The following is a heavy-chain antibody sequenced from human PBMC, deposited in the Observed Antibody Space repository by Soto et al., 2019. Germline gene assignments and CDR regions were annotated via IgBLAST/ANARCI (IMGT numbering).Heavy chain of an antibody. D-gene: IGHD6-19*01. Sequence: VHLLESGGGLVQPGGSLRLSCAASGFPFTTSGFLWVRQPPGEGLEWVSAIGPNPVNTNYRDSVRGRFTISRDNSRNTVFLQMSALRAEDTALYYCTTARHCSADACPAAEWGQGTLITVSS. CDR1: GFPFTTSG. CDR3: TTARHCSADACPAAE. CDR2: IGPNPVNT. J-gene: IGHJ4*02. V-gene: IGHV3-23*01.